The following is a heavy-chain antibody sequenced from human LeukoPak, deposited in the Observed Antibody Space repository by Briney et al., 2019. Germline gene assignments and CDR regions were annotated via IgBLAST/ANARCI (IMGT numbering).Heavy chain of an antibody. D-gene: IGHD4-17*01. CDR2: IHYSGKT. CDR3: ARDYGDHRVDY. J-gene: IGHJ4*02. Sequence: SETLSLTCTVSSGSISSGAYYWGWIRQPQGKGLEWIGTIHYSGKTYYNPSLKSRITISIDTSKKQFALKLSSVTAADTAVYYCARDYGDHRVDYWGQGTLVTVSS. V-gene: IGHV4-39*06. CDR1: SGSISSGAYY.